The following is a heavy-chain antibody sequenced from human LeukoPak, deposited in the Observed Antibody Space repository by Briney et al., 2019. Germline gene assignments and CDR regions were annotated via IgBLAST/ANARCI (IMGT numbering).Heavy chain of an antibody. V-gene: IGHV4-34*01. CDR2: INHSGST. CDR1: GGYFSGYH. Sequence: SETLSLTRAVCGGYFSGYHWSWIRQPPGKGLEWMGEINHSGSTNFTPCLKSRVPISVDTSKNQFSLQLSSVTAADTAVYYCARGVLSYDSSGYYYFSWFDPWGQGTLVTVSS. D-gene: IGHD3-22*01. J-gene: IGHJ5*02. CDR3: ARGVLSYDSSGYYYFSWFDP.